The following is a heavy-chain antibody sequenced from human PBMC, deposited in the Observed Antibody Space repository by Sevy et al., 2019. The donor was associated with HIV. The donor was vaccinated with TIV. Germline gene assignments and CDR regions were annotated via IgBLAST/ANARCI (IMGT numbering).Heavy chain of an antibody. Sequence: GGSLRLSCAASGFTFSSYSMNWVRQAPGKGLEWVSSVSSSTNYIYYADPVKGRFTISRDNAKNSLYQQMNSLRAEDTAVYYCAGEILTGRDYWGQGTLVTVSS. CDR2: VSSSTNYI. J-gene: IGHJ4*02. CDR3: AGEILTGRDY. CDR1: GFTFSSYS. D-gene: IGHD3-9*01. V-gene: IGHV3-21*01.